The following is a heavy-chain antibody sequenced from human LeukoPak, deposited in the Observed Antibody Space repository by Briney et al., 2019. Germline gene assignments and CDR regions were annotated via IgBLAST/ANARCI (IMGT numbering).Heavy chain of an antibody. D-gene: IGHD2-15*01. J-gene: IGHJ4*02. CDR2: ISGSGGST. Sequence: GGSLRLSCGASGFTFGSYAMSWVRQAPGKGLEWVSGISGSGGSTFYADSVKGRFTISRDNSKNTLYLQMKSLGAEDTAVYYCAKSPISGTPGYFDYWGQGTLVTVSS. V-gene: IGHV3-23*01. CDR3: AKSPISGTPGYFDY. CDR1: GFTFGSYA.